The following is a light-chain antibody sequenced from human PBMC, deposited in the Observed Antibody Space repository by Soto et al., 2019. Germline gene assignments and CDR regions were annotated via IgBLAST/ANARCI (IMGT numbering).Light chain of an antibody. CDR2: AAS. CDR3: LQHNTYPYT. CDR1: QGISNL. J-gene: IGKJ2*01. V-gene: IGKV1-17*01. Sequence: DIQMTQSPSSLSASVGDRVTITCRASQGISNLLGWFQHKPGRAPKRLIYAASSLQGGVPSRFSGSGSGTEFTLTITGLQPEDFADYYCLQHNTYPYTFGQGTKLEIK.